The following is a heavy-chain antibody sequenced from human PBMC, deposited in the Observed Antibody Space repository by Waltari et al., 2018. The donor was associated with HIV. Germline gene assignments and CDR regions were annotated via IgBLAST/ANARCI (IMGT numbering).Heavy chain of an antibody. CDR3: ARDTVKRGHSYGANDF. D-gene: IGHD5-18*01. J-gene: IGHJ4*02. V-gene: IGHV3-11*01. Sequence: QVQLVESGGGLVKPGGSLRLSCAASGFTFSDYYMTWIRQAPGRGLKWVSYISSSGSTIYYTDSVKGRFTISRDNAKNSLYLQMNSLRAEDTAVYYCARDTVKRGHSYGANDFWGQGTLVTVSS. CDR2: ISSSGSTI. CDR1: GFTFSDYY.